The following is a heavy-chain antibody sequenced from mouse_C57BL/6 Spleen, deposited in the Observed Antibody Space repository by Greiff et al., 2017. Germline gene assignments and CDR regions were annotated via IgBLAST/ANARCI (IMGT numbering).Heavy chain of an antibody. J-gene: IGHJ2*01. CDR3: ARSCVDYGPVYFDY. CDR2: IHPNSGST. Sequence: VQLQQPGAELVKPGASVKLSCKASGYTFTSYWMHWVKQRPGQGLEWIGMIHPNSGSTNYHEKFKSKATLTVDKSSSTAYMQLSSLTSEDSAVYYCARSCVDYGPVYFDYWGQGTTLTVSS. D-gene: IGHD2-4*01. CDR1: GYTFTSYW. V-gene: IGHV1-64*01.